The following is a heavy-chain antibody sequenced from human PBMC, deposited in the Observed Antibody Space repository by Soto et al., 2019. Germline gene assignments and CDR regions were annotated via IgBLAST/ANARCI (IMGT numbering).Heavy chain of an antibody. CDR2: IYHSGST. CDR3: ARAGTLSSEKGSYDDY. CDR1: VGSFGSIIW. V-gene: IGHV4-4*02. D-gene: IGHD3-16*01. Sequence: QVQLQESGPGLGKPSGTLSLTCVVSVGSFGSIIWWGWVRQPPGKGLGWIGEIYHSGSTNYNPSLKSRVTISVDKSKNQFSLNLSSVTAADTAVYHCARAGTLSSEKGSYDDYWGQGTLVTVSS. J-gene: IGHJ4*02.